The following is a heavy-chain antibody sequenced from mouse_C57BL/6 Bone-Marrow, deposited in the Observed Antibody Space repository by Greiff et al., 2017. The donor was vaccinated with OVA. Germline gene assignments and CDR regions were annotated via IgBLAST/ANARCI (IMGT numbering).Heavy chain of an antibody. Sequence: VKLVESGPGLVAPSQSLSITCTVSGFSLTSYAISWVRQPPGKGLEWLGVIWTGGGTNYNSALKSRLSISKDNSKSQVFLKMNSLQTDDTARYYCARHYSNSYYAMDYWGQGTSVTVSS. CDR3: ARHYSNSYYAMDY. V-gene: IGHV2-9-1*01. J-gene: IGHJ4*01. D-gene: IGHD2-5*01. CDR2: IWTGGGT. CDR1: GFSLTSYA.